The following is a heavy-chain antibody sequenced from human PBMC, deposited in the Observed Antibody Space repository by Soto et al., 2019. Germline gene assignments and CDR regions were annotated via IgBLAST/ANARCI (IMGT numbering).Heavy chain of an antibody. Sequence: GGSLRLSCAASGFIFSSYAMSWVRQAPGKGLEWVSAISGSGGSTYYADSVKGRFTISRDNSKNTLYLQMNSLRAEDSAVYYCAKNPGYYYDSTGYHFDDWGQGTLVPVAS. CDR3: AKNPGYYYDSTGYHFDD. CDR1: GFIFSSYA. D-gene: IGHD3-22*01. V-gene: IGHV3-23*01. CDR2: ISGSGGST. J-gene: IGHJ4*02.